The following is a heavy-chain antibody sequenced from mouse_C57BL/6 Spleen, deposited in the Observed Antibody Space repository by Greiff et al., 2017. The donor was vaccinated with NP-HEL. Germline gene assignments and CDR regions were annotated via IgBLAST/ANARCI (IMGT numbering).Heavy chain of an antibody. CDR2: ISSGSSTI. J-gene: IGHJ4*01. D-gene: IGHD1-1*01. CDR3: ARDVYYGSSSYYAMDY. V-gene: IGHV5-17*01. Sequence: EVQRVESGGGLVKPGGSLKLSCAASGFTFSDYGMHWVRQAPEKGLEWVTYISSGSSTIYYADTVKGRFTISRDNAKNTLFLQMTSLRSEDTAMYYCARDVYYGSSSYYAMDYWGQGTSVTVSS. CDR1: GFTFSDYG.